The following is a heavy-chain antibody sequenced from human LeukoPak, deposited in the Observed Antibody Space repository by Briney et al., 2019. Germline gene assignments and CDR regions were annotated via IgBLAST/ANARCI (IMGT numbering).Heavy chain of an antibody. D-gene: IGHD6-13*01. V-gene: IGHV4-31*03. CDR1: GGSISSGGYY. Sequence: SQTLSLTCTVSGGSISSGGYYWSWIRQHPGKGLEWIGYIYYSGSTYYNPSLKSRVTISVDTSKNQFSLKLCSVTAADTAVYYCASLPTGYSSSWQTRQNYYYYGMDVWGQGTTVTVSS. J-gene: IGHJ6*02. CDR2: IYYSGST. CDR3: ASLPTGYSSSWQTRQNYYYYGMDV.